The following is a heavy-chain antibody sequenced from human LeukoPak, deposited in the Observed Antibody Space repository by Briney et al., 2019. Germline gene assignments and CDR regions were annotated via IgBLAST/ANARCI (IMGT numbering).Heavy chain of an antibody. CDR1: GFTFSSYG. Sequence: GGSLRLSCAASGFTFSSYGMHWVRQAPGKGLEWVAVISYDGSNKYYAGSVKGRFTISRDNSKNTLYLQMNSLRAEDTAVYYWAKGEAAPPLGAFDIWGQGTMVTVSS. D-gene: IGHD6-6*01. CDR3: AKGEAAPPLGAFDI. CDR2: ISYDGSNK. V-gene: IGHV3-30*18. J-gene: IGHJ3*02.